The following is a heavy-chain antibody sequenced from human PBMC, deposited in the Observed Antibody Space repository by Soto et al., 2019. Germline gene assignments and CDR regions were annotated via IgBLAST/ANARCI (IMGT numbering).Heavy chain of an antibody. D-gene: IGHD3-22*01. V-gene: IGHV1-18*04. CDR3: ARDFSFYDSSRYPRTDACDV. CDR2: VSAYNGHT. CDR1: GYLFTNYA. J-gene: IGHJ3*01. Sequence: QVQLVQSGPEVKKPGASVKVSCKTSGYLFTNYAITWLRQAPGQTLEWMGWVSAYNGHTKYAQKFQGRVTMTRDTSTNKVYMEMTSLRSDDTAVYFCARDFSFYDSSRYPRTDACDVWGPGTAVTVSS.